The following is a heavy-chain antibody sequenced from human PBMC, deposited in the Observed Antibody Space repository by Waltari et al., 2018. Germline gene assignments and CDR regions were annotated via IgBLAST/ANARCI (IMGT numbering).Heavy chain of an antibody. CDR2: ISGNGGSI. CDR1: GCSFSHYA. J-gene: IGHJ4*02. D-gene: IGHD6-13*01. CDR3: ARDLIAAGPKLDS. Sequence: EAQRLESGGGLVQPGGSLRVSGAASGCSFSHYARRWVRQAPGKGLEWIALISGNGGSIYYADSVKGRFTISRDNSKNTLYLQMNSLRADDTAVYYCARDLIAAGPKLDSWGQGTLVTVSS. V-gene: IGHV3-23*01.